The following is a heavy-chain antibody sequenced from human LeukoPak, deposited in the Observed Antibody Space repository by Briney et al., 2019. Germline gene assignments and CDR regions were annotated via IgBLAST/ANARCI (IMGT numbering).Heavy chain of an antibody. CDR2: ISYDGSNK. CDR1: GFTFSSYA. D-gene: IGHD5-12*01. Sequence: PGGSLRLSCAASGFTFSSYAMHWVRQAPGKGLEWVAVISYDGSNKYYADSVKGRFTISRDNSKNTLYLQMNSPRAEDTAVYYCARDGIVAAFDYWGQGTLVTVSS. J-gene: IGHJ4*02. V-gene: IGHV3-30*04. CDR3: ARDGIVAAFDY.